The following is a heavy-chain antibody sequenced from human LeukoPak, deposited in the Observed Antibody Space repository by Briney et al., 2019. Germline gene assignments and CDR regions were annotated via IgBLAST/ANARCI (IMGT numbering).Heavy chain of an antibody. J-gene: IGHJ4*02. CDR1: GYSISSGYY. Sequence: SETLSLTCTVSGYSISSGYYWGWIRQPPGKGLEWIGEINHSGSTNYNPSLKSRVTISVDTSKNQFSLKLSSVTAADTAVYYCARHRLLDYWGQGTLVTVSS. V-gene: IGHV4-38-2*02. CDR3: ARHRLLDY. CDR2: INHSGST.